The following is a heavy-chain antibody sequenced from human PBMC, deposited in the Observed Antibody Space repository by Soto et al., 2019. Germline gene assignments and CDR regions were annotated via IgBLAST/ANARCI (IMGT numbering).Heavy chain of an antibody. J-gene: IGHJ5*02. V-gene: IGHV4-4*02. CDR3: ARLYYDILTGSGWFDP. CDR2: IYHSGST. Sequence: QVQLQESGPGLVKPSGTLSLTCAVSSGSISSSNWWSWVRQPPGKGLEWIGEIYHSGSTNYNPFLKSRVTISVDTSKNQFSLKLSSVTAADTAVYYCARLYYDILTGSGWFDPWGQGTLVTISS. D-gene: IGHD3-9*01. CDR1: SGSISSSNW.